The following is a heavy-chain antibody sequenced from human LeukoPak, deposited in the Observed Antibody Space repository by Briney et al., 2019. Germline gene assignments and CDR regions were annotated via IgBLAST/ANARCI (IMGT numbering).Heavy chain of an antibody. CDR3: ASATLRCSGGSCYEMDV. CDR2: IIPIFGTA. D-gene: IGHD2-15*01. V-gene: IGHV1-69*06. J-gene: IGHJ6*04. Sequence: SVKVSCKASGGAFSSYVISWVRQAPGQGLEWMGGIIPIFGTADYAQKFQGRLTITADKSTSTAYMELSSLRSEDTAIYYCASATLRCSGGSCYEMDVWGKGTTVTVSS. CDR1: GGAFSSYV.